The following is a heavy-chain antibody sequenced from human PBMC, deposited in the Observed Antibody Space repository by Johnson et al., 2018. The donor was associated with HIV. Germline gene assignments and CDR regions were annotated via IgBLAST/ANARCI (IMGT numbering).Heavy chain of an antibody. CDR2: IYWNGGSI. CDR1: GFTFDDNG. J-gene: IGHJ3*02. Sequence: EQLVESGGGVVRPGGSLRLSCAASGFTFDDNGMSWVRQAPGKGLEWVSGIYWNGGSIGYADSVKGRFTTSRDNSENTLYLQMNSLRVEDTSVYYCAKGRSSTPWEHAFDIWGQGTMVTVSS. CDR3: AKGRSSTPWEHAFDI. V-gene: IGHV3-20*04. D-gene: IGHD1-1*01.